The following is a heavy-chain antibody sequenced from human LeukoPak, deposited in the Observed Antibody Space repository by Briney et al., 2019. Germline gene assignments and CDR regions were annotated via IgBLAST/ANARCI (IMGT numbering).Heavy chain of an antibody. CDR1: GFTFSSYG. CDR3: AHVTVATSGLPDY. D-gene: IGHD4-17*01. Sequence: GGSLRLSCAASGFTFSSYGMHWVRQAPGRGLGWVAFIRYDGSNKYYTDSGKGRFTISRDHSKNPSYLPMNRLSAEDTAVYYCAHVTVATSGLPDYWGQGTLVPVSS. J-gene: IGHJ4*02. CDR2: IRYDGSNK. V-gene: IGHV3-30*02.